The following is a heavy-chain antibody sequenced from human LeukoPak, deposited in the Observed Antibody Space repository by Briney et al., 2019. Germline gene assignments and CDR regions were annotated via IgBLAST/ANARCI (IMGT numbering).Heavy chain of an antibody. V-gene: IGHV3-23*01. CDR2: ISGSGGST. D-gene: IGHD1-26*01. CDR3: AKYRYSAFDAFDI. CDR1: GFTFSSYA. J-gene: IGHJ3*02. Sequence: GGSLRVFCAASGFTFSSYAMSWVRQAPGKGLEWVSAISGSGGSTYYADSVKGRFTISRDNSKNTLYLQMNSLRAEDTAVYYCAKYRYSAFDAFDIWGQGTMVTVSS.